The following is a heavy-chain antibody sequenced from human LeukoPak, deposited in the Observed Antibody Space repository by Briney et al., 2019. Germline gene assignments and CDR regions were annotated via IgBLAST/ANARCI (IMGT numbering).Heavy chain of an antibody. Sequence: SETLSLTCTVSGGSISSGSYYWGWIRQPPGKGLELIGTIYYSGSTYYNPSLKSLGTISVDTSKHHFSLKLSSVTAADTAVYYCARHRTRWGGSGIAASIDYWGQGTLVTVSS. V-gene: IGHV4-39*01. CDR2: IYYSGST. CDR1: GGSISSGSYY. CDR3: ARHRTRWGGSGIAASIDY. J-gene: IGHJ4*02. D-gene: IGHD6-13*01.